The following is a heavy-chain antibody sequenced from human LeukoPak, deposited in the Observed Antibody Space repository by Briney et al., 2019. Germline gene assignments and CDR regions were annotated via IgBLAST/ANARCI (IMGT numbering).Heavy chain of an antibody. D-gene: IGHD4-17*01. V-gene: IGHV3-9*01. CDR1: GFTFDDYA. J-gene: IGHJ4*02. CDR2: ISWNSGSI. Sequence: GGSLRLSCAASGFTFDDYAMHWVRQAPGKGLEWVSGISWNSGSIGYVDSVKGRFTISGDNAKNSLYLQMNSLRAEDTALYYCAKDLYGDYVQYYFDYWGQGTLVTVSS. CDR3: AKDLYGDYVQYYFDY.